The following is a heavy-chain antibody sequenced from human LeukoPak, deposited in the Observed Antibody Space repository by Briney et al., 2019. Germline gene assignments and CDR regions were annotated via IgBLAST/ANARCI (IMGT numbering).Heavy chain of an antibody. D-gene: IGHD2-2*01. J-gene: IGHJ4*02. V-gene: IGHV3-7*01. CDR3: ARTLVEVPGHSDLFDF. CDR1: GFCFSNFW. Sequence: GGSLRLSCGASGFCFSNFWMSWIRQAPGKGLERVANMNPDGSATYYLDSVKGRFTISRDNAKTSVYLQMNSLRPDDTAVYYCARTLVEVPGHSDLFDFWGQGTLITVSS. CDR2: MNPDGSAT.